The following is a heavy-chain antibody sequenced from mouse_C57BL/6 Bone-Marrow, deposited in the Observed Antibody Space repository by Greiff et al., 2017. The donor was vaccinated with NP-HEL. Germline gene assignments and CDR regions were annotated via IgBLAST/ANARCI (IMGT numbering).Heavy chain of an antibody. CDR1: GFTFSDFY. CDR2: SRNKANDYTT. CDR3: ARDDFWPSGAMDY. D-gene: IGHD3-1*01. Sequence: EVKLVESGGGLVQSGRSLRLSCATSGFTFSDFYMEWVRQAPGKGLEWSAVSRNKANDYTTEYSVSVKGRFIVSRDTSQSILYLQMNALRAEDTANYYCARDDFWPSGAMDYWGQGTSVTVST. J-gene: IGHJ4*01. V-gene: IGHV7-1*01.